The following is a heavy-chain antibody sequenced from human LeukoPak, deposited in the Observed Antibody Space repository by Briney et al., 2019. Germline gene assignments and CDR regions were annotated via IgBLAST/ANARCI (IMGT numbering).Heavy chain of an antibody. CDR1: GFTFSSYA. J-gene: IGHJ4*02. V-gene: IGHV3-30-3*01. CDR2: ISYDGSNK. D-gene: IGHD6-13*01. CDR3: ASLHSSSWYMFDY. Sequence: PGGSLRLSCAASGFTFSSYAMHWVRQAPGKGLEWVAVISYDGSNKYYADSVKGRFTISRDNSKNTLYLQMNSLRAEDTAVYYCASLHSSSWYMFDYWGQGTLVTVSS.